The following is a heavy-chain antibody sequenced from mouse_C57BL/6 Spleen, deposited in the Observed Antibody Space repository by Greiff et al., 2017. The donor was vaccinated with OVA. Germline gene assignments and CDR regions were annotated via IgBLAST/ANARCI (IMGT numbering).Heavy chain of an antibody. CDR2: IYPGDGDT. V-gene: IGHV1-80*01. J-gene: IGHJ2*01. CDR3: ARSYYGSSYFDY. Sequence: VQLQQSGAELVKPGASVKISCKASGYAFSSYWMNWVKQRPGKGLEWIGQIYPGDGDTNYNGKVKGKATLTADKSSSTAYMQLSSLTSEDTAVYFCARSYYGSSYFDYWGQGTTLTVSS. D-gene: IGHD1-1*01. CDR1: GYAFSSYW.